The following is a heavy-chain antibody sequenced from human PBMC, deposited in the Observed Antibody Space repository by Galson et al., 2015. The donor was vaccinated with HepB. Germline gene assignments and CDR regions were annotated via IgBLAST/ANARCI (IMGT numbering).Heavy chain of an antibody. CDR2: FDPEDGET. V-gene: IGHV1-24*01. D-gene: IGHD1-26*01. CDR3: ATPTDSIVGAHDASDI. CDR1: GYTLTELS. J-gene: IGHJ3*02. Sequence: SVKVSCKVSGYTLTELSMHWVRQAPGKGLEWMGGFDPEDGETIYAQKFQGRVTMTEDTSTDTAYMELSSLRSEDTAVYYCATPTDSIVGAHDASDIWGQGTMVTVSS.